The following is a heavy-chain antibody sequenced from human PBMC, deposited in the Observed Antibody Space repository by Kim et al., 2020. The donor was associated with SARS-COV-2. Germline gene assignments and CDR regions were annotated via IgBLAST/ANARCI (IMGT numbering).Heavy chain of an antibody. CDR3: AREGIVATSGYFDY. CDR2: IWYDGSNK. Sequence: GGSLRLSCAASGFTFSSYGMHWVRQAPGKGLEWVAVIWYDGSNKYYADSVKGRFTISRDNSKNTLYLQMNSLRAEDTAVYYCAREGIVATSGYFDYWGQGTLVTVSS. J-gene: IGHJ4*02. V-gene: IGHV3-33*01. CDR1: GFTFSSYG. D-gene: IGHD5-12*01.